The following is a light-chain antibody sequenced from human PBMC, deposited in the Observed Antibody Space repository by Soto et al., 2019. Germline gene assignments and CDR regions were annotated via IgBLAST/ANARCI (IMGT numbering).Light chain of an antibody. Sequence: QSVLTQPPSASGTPGQRVTISCSGSNSNIGDNYVYWHQQLPGTAPKLLISGNNQRPSGVPDRFSGSKSGTSASLAISGLRAEDEADYYCASWDHSLSGVVFGGGTKLTVL. CDR3: ASWDHSLSGVV. CDR2: GNN. V-gene: IGLV1-47*01. CDR1: NSNIGDNY. J-gene: IGLJ3*02.